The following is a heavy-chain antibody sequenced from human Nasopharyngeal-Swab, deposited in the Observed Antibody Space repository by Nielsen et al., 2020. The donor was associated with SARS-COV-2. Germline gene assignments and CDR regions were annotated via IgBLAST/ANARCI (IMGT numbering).Heavy chain of an antibody. Sequence: WIRQPPGKGLEWIGEINHSGITNYNPSLKSRVTISVDTSKNQFSLKLSSVTAADTAVYYCARRGLITMIHRWFDPWGQGTLVTVSS. D-gene: IGHD3-22*01. J-gene: IGHJ5*02. CDR3: ARRGLITMIHRWFDP. CDR2: INHSGIT. V-gene: IGHV4-34*01.